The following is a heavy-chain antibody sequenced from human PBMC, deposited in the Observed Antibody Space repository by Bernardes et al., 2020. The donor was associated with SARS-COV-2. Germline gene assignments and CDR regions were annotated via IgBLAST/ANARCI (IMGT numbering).Heavy chain of an antibody. Sequence: GGSLRLSCTTSGFTFGDYGLSWFRQAPGKGLEWVSFIRIKVYRVATAYAASVKGRFTISRDDSKSIAYLQMNSLKTADTAIYYCTRVDNYINNYVIYYWGPGTLVTVSS. CDR3: TRVDNYINNYVIYY. V-gene: IGHV3-49*03. CDR1: GFTFGDYG. CDR2: IRIKVYRVAT. J-gene: IGHJ4*02. D-gene: IGHD3-10*02.